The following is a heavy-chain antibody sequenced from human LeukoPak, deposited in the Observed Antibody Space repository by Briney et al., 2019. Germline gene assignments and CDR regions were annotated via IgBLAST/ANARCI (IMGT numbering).Heavy chain of an antibody. CDR1: GYTFTSYD. CDR2: MNPNSGNT. V-gene: IGHV1-8*01. D-gene: IGHD1-26*01. CDR3: ARDVRENYYYYYMDV. J-gene: IGHJ6*03. Sequence: ASVKVSCKASGYTFTSYDINWVRQATGQGLEWMGWMNPNSGNTGYAQKFQGRVTMTRDTSISTAYMELSRLRSDDTAVYYCARDVRENYYYYYMDVWGKGTTVTISS.